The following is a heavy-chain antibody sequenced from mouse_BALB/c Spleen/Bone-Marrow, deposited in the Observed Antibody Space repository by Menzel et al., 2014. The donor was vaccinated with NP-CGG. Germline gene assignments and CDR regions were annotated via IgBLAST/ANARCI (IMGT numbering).Heavy chain of an antibody. J-gene: IGHJ2*01. V-gene: IGHV5-6*01. CDR2: ISSGGSYT. CDR3: ARQTYYDYDGYFDY. D-gene: IGHD2-4*01. CDR1: GFTFSSYG. Sequence: EVQVVESGGDLVKPGGSLKLSCAASGFTFSSYGMSWVRQTPDKRLEWVATISSGGSYTYYPDSVKGRFTISRDNAKNTLYLQMSSLKSEDTATYYCARQTYYDYDGYFDYWGQGTTLTVSS.